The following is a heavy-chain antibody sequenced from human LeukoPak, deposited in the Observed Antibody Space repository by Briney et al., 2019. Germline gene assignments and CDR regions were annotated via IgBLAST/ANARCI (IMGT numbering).Heavy chain of an antibody. J-gene: IGHJ4*02. D-gene: IGHD2-15*01. CDR1: GFTFSSYG. CDR3: AKGGLVGFS. V-gene: IGHV3-30*18. Sequence: GGSLRLSCAASGFTFSSYGMHWVRQAPGKGLEWVAVISYDGSNKYYADSVKGRFTNSRDNSKNTLYLQMNSLRAEDTAVYYCAKGGLVGFSWGQGTLVTVSS. CDR2: ISYDGSNK.